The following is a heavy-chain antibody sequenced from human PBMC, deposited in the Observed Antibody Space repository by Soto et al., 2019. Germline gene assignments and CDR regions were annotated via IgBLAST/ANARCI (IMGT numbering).Heavy chain of an antibody. CDR1: GFTLSSNY. CDR3: ARVWFGENNWFDP. Sequence: GGSLRLSCAASGFTLSSNYMTWVRQAPGKGLEWVSVIHSGGKTYYADAVKDRFIISRDNSKNNLYLQMSSLRAEDTAVYYCARVWFGENNWFDPWGQGTLVTVSS. CDR2: IHSGGKT. V-gene: IGHV3-66*01. J-gene: IGHJ5*02. D-gene: IGHD3-10*01.